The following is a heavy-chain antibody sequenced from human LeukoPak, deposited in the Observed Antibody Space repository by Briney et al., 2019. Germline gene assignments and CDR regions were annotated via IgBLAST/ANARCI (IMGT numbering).Heavy chain of an antibody. V-gene: IGHV1-24*01. J-gene: IGHJ3*02. CDR3: ALKTQYYYDSSGYQGAFDI. CDR2: FDPEDGET. CDR1: GYTLTELS. D-gene: IGHD3-22*01. Sequence: GASVKVSCKVSGYTLTELSMHWVRQAPGKGLEWMGGFDPEDGETIYAQKFQGRVTMTEDTSTDTAYMELSSLRSEDTAVYYCALKTQYYYDSSGYQGAFDIWGQGTMVTVSS.